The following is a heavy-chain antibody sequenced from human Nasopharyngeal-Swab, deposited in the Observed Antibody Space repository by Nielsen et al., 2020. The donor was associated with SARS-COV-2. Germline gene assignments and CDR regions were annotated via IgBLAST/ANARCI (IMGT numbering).Heavy chain of an antibody. Sequence: SVNVSCKASGGSFISYAISWVRQAPGQGLEWMGGIIPFFGTANYAQKFQGRVTITADKSTSTAYMELSSLRSEDTAVYYCAGAYSNYGLGDFWGQGTLVTVSS. V-gene: IGHV1-69*06. CDR1: GGSFISYA. CDR2: IIPFFGTA. D-gene: IGHD4-11*01. J-gene: IGHJ4*02. CDR3: AGAYSNYGLGDF.